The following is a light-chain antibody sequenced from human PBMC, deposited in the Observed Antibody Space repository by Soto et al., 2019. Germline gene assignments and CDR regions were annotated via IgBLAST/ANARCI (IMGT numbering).Light chain of an antibody. CDR1: ERVSSSY. V-gene: IGKV3-11*01. J-gene: IGKJ5*01. CDR2: DAS. Sequence: IVLTQSPATMSLSPGERATLSCGASERVSSSYVAWYQMKAGLAPRLLIHDASTRASGIPDRFRGSKSGTDFTLTISSLEPEDFAVYYCQVRTNWSIAFGRGTRLEIK. CDR3: QVRTNWSIA.